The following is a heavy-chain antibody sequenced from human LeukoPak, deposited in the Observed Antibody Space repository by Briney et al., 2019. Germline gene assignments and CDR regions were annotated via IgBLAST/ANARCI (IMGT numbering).Heavy chain of an antibody. CDR3: ARLTVAGVTGEDY. CDR1: GGSISSYY. J-gene: IGHJ4*02. CDR2: IYYSGST. Sequence: SETLSLNCNVSGGSISSYYWSWIRQPPGKGLEWIGYIYYSGSTNYNPSLKSRVTISVDTSKNQFSLKLSSVTAADTAVYYCARLTVAGVTGEDYWGQGTLVTVPS. V-gene: IGHV4-59*08. D-gene: IGHD6-19*01.